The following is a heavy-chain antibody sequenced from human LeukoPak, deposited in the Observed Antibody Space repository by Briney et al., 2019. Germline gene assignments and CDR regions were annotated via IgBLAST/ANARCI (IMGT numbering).Heavy chain of an antibody. CDR2: IYYSGST. J-gene: IGHJ4*02. Sequence: SETLSLTCTVSGGSISSYYWSWIRQPPGKGLEWIGYIYYSGSTNYNPSLTSRVTISVDTSKNQFSLKLSSVTAADTAVYYCARGWMAAADYWGQGTLVTVSS. D-gene: IGHD6-13*01. CDR3: ARGWMAAADY. V-gene: IGHV4-59*01. CDR1: GGSISSYY.